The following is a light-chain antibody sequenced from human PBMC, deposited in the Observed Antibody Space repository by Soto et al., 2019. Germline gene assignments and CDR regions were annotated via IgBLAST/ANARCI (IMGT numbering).Light chain of an antibody. CDR2: DAS. V-gene: IGKV3-11*01. CDR1: QSVSSS. J-gene: IGKJ4*01. CDR3: QQRSNWPPLT. Sequence: EIVLTQSPATLSLSPGERATLSCRASQSVSSSLAWYQHKPGQAPRLLIYDASNRATGIPARFSGSGSGTDFTLTISSLEPEDFAVYYCQQRSNWPPLTFGGGTKVEIK.